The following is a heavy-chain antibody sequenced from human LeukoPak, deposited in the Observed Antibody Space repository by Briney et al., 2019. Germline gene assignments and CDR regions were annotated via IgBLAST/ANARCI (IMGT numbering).Heavy chain of an antibody. CDR2: MNPNSGNT. Sequence: GASVNVSCKASVYTFTSYDINWVRQATGQGLEWMGWMNPNSGNTGYAQKFQGRVTMTRNTSISTAYMELSGLRSEDTAVYYCARGPLRGDCYFGYWGQGTLVTVSS. J-gene: IGHJ4*02. V-gene: IGHV1-8*01. D-gene: IGHD2-21*01. CDR3: ARGPLRGDCYFGY. CDR1: VYTFTSYD.